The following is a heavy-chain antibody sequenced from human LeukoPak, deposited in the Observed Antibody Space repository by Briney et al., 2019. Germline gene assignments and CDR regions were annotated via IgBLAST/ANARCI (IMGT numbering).Heavy chain of an antibody. V-gene: IGHV3-7*01. Sequence: GGSLSLSCAASGFTFTTYWMSWMRQAPGKGRQWVANIKHDGREQYYVDSGKGRLTLSRDNATNSLFLQMNSLGDADTAVYYCKSGGAAPGSFDYWGHGALVTVSS. CDR2: IKHDGREQ. D-gene: IGHD1-26*01. CDR3: KSGGAAPGSFDY. CDR1: GFTFTTYW. J-gene: IGHJ4*01.